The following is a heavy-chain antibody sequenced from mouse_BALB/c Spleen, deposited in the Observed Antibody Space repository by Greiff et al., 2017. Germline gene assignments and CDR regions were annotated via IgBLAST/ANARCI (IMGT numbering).Heavy chain of an antibody. V-gene: IGHV2-6-7*02. CDR2: IWGDGST. CDR3: ARAGTYYGNYDAMDY. CDR1: GFSLTGYG. Sequence: VQLQESGPGLVAPSQSLSITCTVSGFSLTGYGVNWVRQPPGKGLEWLGMIWGDGSTDYNSALKSRLSISKDNSKSQVFLKMNSLQTDDTARYYCARAGTYYGNYDAMDYWGQGTSVTVSS. J-gene: IGHJ4*01. D-gene: IGHD2-10*01.